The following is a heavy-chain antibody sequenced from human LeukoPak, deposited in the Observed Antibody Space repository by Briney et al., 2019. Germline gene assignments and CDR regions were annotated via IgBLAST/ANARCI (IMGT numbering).Heavy chain of an antibody. CDR3: AARKNYDSSGYSYYYYGMDV. J-gene: IGHJ6*02. V-gene: IGHV4-59*01. CDR2: IYYSGST. CDR1: GGSISSYY. D-gene: IGHD3-22*01. Sequence: SETLSLTCTVSGGSISSYYWSWIRQPPGKGLEWIGYIYYSGSTNYNPSLKSRVTISVDTSKNQFSLKLSSVTAADTAVYYCAARKNYDSSGYSYYYYGMDVWGQGTTVTVSS.